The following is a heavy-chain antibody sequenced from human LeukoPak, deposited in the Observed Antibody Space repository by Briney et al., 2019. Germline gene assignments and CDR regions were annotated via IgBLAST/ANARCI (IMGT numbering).Heavy chain of an antibody. D-gene: IGHD6-13*01. CDR1: GGSISSGGYY. J-gene: IGHJ4*02. CDR3: ARGRAAALDFDY. CDR2: IYHSGST. V-gene: IGHV4-30-2*01. Sequence: SQTLSLTCTVSGGSISSGGYYWSWIRQPPGKGLEWIGYIYHSGSTYYNPSLKSRVTISVDRSKNQFSLKLSSVTAADTAEYYCARGRAAALDFDYWGQGTLVTVSS.